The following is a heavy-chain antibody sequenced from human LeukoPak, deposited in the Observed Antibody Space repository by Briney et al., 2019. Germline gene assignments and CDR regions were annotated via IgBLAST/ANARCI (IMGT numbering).Heavy chain of an antibody. CDR3: AKGYSYGYYYYYGMDV. V-gene: IGHV3-23*03. CDR1: GFTFSTYA. CDR2: IGGGDT. Sequence: GGSLRLSCATSGFTFSTYAMSWARQAPGKGPEWVSTIGGGDTYYADSVKGRFTISRDDSKSTLYLQMNSLRAADTAIYYCAKGYSYGYYYYYGMDVWGQGTTVTVSS. J-gene: IGHJ6*02. D-gene: IGHD5-18*01.